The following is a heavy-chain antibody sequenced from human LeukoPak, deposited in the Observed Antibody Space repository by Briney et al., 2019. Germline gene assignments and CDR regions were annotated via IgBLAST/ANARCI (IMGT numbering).Heavy chain of an antibody. D-gene: IGHD2/OR15-2a*01. J-gene: IGHJ5*02. CDR3: ARAQDSTSWFDP. V-gene: IGHV4-30-4*08. Sequence: SETLSLTCTVSGGSISSGGYYWSWIRQPPGKGLEWIGYIYYSGSTYYNPSLKSRVTISVDTSKNQFSLKLSSVTAADTAVYYCARAQDSTSWFDPWGQGTLVTVSS. CDR2: IYYSGST. CDR1: GGSISSGGYY.